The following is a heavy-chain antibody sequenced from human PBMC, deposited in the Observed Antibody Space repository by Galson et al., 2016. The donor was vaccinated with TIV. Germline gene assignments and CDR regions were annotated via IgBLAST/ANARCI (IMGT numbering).Heavy chain of an antibody. Sequence: SLRLSCAASGFTFNSYPMNWVRQAPGKGLEWVAVISYDGSNHADSVKGRFTIPRDKSKNTLFLQMNSLRPEDTAVYYCARTLTSYYFDYWGQGTLVTVSS. D-gene: IGHD1-20*01. J-gene: IGHJ4*02. V-gene: IGHV3-30-3*01. CDR2: ISYDGSN. CDR1: GFTFNSYP. CDR3: ARTLTSYYFDY.